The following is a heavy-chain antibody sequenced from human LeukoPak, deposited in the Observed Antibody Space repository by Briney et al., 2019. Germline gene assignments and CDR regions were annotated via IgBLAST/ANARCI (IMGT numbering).Heavy chain of an antibody. CDR1: GYTFTGYY. CDR3: ARDVGYSSSWYVWERFDY. Sequence: ASVKVSCKASGYTFTGYYMHWVRQAPGQGREWMGWINPNSGGTNYAQKFQGRVTMTRDTSISTAYMELSRLRSDDTAVYYCARDVGYSSSWYVWERFDYWGQGTLVTVSS. D-gene: IGHD6-13*01. CDR2: INPNSGGT. V-gene: IGHV1-2*02. J-gene: IGHJ4*02.